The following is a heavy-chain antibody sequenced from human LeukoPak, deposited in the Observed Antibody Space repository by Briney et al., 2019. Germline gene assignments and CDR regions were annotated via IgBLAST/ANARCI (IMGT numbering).Heavy chain of an antibody. CDR3: ARVAFGGYSYGYVDF. J-gene: IGHJ6*02. D-gene: IGHD5-18*01. CDR1: GGSVSSSPYS. Sequence: SETLSLTCTVSGGSVSSSPYSWGWIRQPPGKGLEWIGTISYSGSTYYNPSLKSRVTLSVDTSKNQFSLRLSSVTAADTAVYYCARVAFGGYSYGYVDFWGQGTTVTVSS. CDR2: ISYSGST. V-gene: IGHV4-39*01.